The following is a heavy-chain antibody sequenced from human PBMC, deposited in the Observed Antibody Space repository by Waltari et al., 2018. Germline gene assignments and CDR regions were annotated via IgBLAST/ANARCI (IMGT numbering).Heavy chain of an antibody. CDR1: GYTFTSYA. V-gene: IGHV1-3*01. CDR3: ARGPYDYIWGSYRDNWFDP. J-gene: IGHJ5*02. CDR2: INAGNGNT. D-gene: IGHD3-16*02. Sequence: QVQLVQSGAEVKKPGASVKVSCKASGYTFTSYAMHWVRQAPGQRLEWMGWINAGNGNTKYSQKFQGRVTITRDTSASTAYMELSSLRSEDTAVYYCARGPYDYIWGSYRDNWFDPWGQGTLVTVSS.